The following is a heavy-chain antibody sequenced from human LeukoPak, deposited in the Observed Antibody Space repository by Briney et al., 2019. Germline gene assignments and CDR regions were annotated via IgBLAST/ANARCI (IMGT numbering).Heavy chain of an antibody. Sequence: GASVKVSCKASGYTFTGYYMHWVRQAPGQGLEWMGWINPNSGGTNYAQKFQGRVTMTRDTSISTAYMELSRLRSDDTAVYYCARHYYDSSGYYYGTLDYWGQGTLVTVSS. CDR3: ARHYYDSSGYYYGTLDY. V-gene: IGHV1-2*02. CDR1: GYTFTGYY. J-gene: IGHJ4*02. D-gene: IGHD3-22*01. CDR2: INPNSGGT.